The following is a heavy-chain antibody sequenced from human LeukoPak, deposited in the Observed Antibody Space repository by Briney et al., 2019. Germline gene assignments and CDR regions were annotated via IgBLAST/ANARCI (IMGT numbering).Heavy chain of an antibody. D-gene: IGHD4-17*01. Sequence: PSETLSLTCTVSGGSISSYYWSWIRQPPGKGLEWIGYIYYSGSTNYNPSLKSRVTISVDTSKNQFSLKLSSVTAADTAVYYCARVVMTTGYYGMDVWGQGTTVTVSS. V-gene: IGHV4-59*01. CDR3: ARVVMTTGYYGMDV. CDR2: IYYSGST. CDR1: GGSISSYY. J-gene: IGHJ6*02.